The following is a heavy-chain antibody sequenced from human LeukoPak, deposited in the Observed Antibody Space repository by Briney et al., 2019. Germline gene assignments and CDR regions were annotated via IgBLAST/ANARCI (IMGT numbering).Heavy chain of an antibody. CDR1: GFTFSSYA. J-gene: IGHJ3*02. V-gene: IGHV3-23*01. D-gene: IGHD3-10*01. CDR3: AKDYYYGPGSYWGAFDI. Sequence: GGSLRPSCAASGFTFSSYAMTWVRQAPGKGLEWVSCISGSGGTTYYADSVKGRFTISRDNSKNTLYLQMNSLRAEDTAVYYCAKDYYYGPGSYWGAFDIWGQGTMVTVSS. CDR2: ISGSGGTT.